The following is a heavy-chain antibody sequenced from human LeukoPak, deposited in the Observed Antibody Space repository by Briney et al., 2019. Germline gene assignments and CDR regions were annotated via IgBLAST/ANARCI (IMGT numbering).Heavy chain of an antibody. J-gene: IGHJ4*02. CDR1: GFTFSSYA. D-gene: IGHD6-13*01. V-gene: IGHV3-23*01. CDR2: ISGSGGST. CDR3: ASLKGRLAAAGTPFDY. Sequence: PGGSLRLSCAASGFTFSSYAMSWVRQAPGKGLEWVSAISGSGGSTYYADSVKGRFTISRDNSKNTLYLQMNSLRAEDTAVYYCASLKGRLAAAGTPFDYWGQGTLVTVSS.